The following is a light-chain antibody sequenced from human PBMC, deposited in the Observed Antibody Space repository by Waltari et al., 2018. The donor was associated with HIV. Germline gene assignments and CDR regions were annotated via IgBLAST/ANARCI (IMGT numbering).Light chain of an antibody. J-gene: IGKJ1*01. V-gene: IGKV3D-15*03. CDR2: ATS. CDR1: QNVGNK. CDR3: QQYNGSWT. Sequence: EIVMTQSPVTLSVSPGERATLSCRASQNVGNKIVWYQRRQGQSPRLIMFATSVRATGIPTRFSGSGSGTDFALIITTPQPEDYGIYYCQQYNGSWTFGRGT.